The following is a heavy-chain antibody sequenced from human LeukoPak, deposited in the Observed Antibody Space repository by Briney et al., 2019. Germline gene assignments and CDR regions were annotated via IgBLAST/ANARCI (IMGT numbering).Heavy chain of an antibody. J-gene: IGHJ5*02. V-gene: IGHV3-7*01. Sequence: GGSLRLSCAASGFTFTNFWMSWVRQAPGKGLEWVANIKQDGSEQYYVDSVKGRFTISRDNSKNTLYLQMNSLRAEDTAVYYCAKSRSRNMITFGGVENWFDPWGQGTLVTVSS. CDR1: GFTFTNFW. D-gene: IGHD3-16*01. CDR2: IKQDGSEQ. CDR3: AKSRSRNMITFGGVENWFDP.